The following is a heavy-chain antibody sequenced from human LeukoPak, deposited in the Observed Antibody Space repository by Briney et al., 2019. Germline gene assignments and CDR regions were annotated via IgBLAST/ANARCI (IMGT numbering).Heavy chain of an antibody. D-gene: IGHD5-24*01. CDR1: GGSISNTNW. J-gene: IGHJ4*02. Sequence: SGTLSLTCGVSGGSISNTNWWTWVRQPPGKGLEWIGYIYYTGSTTYNPSLRSRVTISVDTSMNQFSLKLTSVTAADTAMYYCASRLGATFDYWGPGTLVTVSS. CDR3: ASRLGATFDY. CDR2: IYYTGST. V-gene: IGHV4-4*02.